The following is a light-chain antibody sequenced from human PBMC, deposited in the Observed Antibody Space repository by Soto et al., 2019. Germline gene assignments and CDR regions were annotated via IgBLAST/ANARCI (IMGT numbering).Light chain of an antibody. CDR3: NSYTSGSTHVV. V-gene: IGLV2-14*01. J-gene: IGLJ2*01. Sequence: QSALTQPASVSGSPGQSITISCTGTSSDVGGYTYVSCYQLHPGKAPKLMIYGVSNRPSGVSNRFSGSKSGNTASLTISGLQPEDEADYYCNSYTSGSTHVVFGGGTKLTVL. CDR2: GVS. CDR1: SSDVGGYTY.